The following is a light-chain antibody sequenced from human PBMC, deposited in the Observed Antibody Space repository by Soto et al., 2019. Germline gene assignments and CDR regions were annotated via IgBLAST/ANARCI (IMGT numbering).Light chain of an antibody. Sequence: EIVLTQSPGTLSLSPGERATLSCRASQSVSSSFLAWYQQKPGQAPRLLIYGASSRATGIPDRFSGSGSGTYFTLTISRLEPEEFAVYYCQQYGSSRTVGQGTKVDIK. J-gene: IGKJ1*01. CDR2: GAS. CDR3: QQYGSSRT. V-gene: IGKV3-20*01. CDR1: QSVSSSF.